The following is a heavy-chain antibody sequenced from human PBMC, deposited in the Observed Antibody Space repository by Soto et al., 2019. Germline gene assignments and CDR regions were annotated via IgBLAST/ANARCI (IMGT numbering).Heavy chain of an antibody. CDR2: IYYDGRS. V-gene: IGHV4-31*03. Sequence: SETLSLTCSVSGDSISRNGYFWTWIRQHPGKGLEWIGYIYYDGRSYYTPSLKSRVIISVDTSKNQFSLNLAAVTAADTAVYYCARGTMLRGPGYYYAMDVWGQGTTVTVSS. J-gene: IGHJ6*02. D-gene: IGHD3-10*01. CDR1: GDSISRNGYF. CDR3: ARGTMLRGPGYYYAMDV.